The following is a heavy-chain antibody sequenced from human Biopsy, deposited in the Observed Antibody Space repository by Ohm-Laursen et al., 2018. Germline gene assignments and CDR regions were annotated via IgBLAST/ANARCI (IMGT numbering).Heavy chain of an antibody. J-gene: IGHJ5*02. CDR1: GFTFSGHA. CDR2: INGGGGST. CDR3: ARDLYDFCGGCPFDP. Sequence: SLRLSCAASGFTFSGHAMSWVRRAPGKGLECVSIINGGGGSTWYSDPVKGRFTISRDNSKNTLYLQTNSLRAEDTAMYYCARDLYDFCGGCPFDPWGQGTLVTVSP. D-gene: IGHD3-3*01. V-gene: IGHV3-23*01.